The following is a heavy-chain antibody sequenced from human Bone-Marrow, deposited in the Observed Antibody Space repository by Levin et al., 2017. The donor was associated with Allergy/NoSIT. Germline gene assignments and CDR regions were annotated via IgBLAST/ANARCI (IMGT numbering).Heavy chain of an antibody. D-gene: IGHD2-2*01. V-gene: IGHV1-24*01. Sequence: GESLKISCKVSGYSLSDVAVHWVRQAPGKGLEGMGGLDPEVDETIYAQKFQGRVTMTEDTSTDTAYMEVSSLTSDDTAVYYCATVGSTADGIDWFDPWGQGTLVTVSS. CDR3: ATVGSTADGIDWFDP. J-gene: IGHJ5*02. CDR1: GYSLSDVA. CDR2: LDPEVDET.